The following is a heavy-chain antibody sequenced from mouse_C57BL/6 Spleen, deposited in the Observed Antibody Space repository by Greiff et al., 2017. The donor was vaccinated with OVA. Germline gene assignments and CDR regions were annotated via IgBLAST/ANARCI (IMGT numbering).Heavy chain of an antibody. CDR2: IYPGSGST. CDR1: GYTFTSYW. Sequence: VQLQQPGAELVKPGASVQMSCKASGYTFTSYWITWVKQRPGQGLEWIGDIYPGSGSTNYNEKFKSKATLTVDTSSSTAYMQLSSLTSEDSAVYYCAREFDYYGSSYAMDYWGQGTSVTVSS. V-gene: IGHV1-55*01. CDR3: AREFDYYGSSYAMDY. D-gene: IGHD1-1*01. J-gene: IGHJ4*01.